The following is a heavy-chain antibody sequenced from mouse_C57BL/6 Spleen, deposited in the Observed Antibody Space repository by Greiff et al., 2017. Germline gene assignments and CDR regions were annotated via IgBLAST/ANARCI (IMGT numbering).Heavy chain of an antibody. CDR2: ILPGSGST. D-gene: IGHD1-2*01. Sequence: QVQLQQSGAELMKPGASVKLSCKATGYTFTGYWIEWVKQRPGHGLEWIGEILPGSGSTNYNEKFKGKATFTADSSSNTAYMQLSSLTTEDSAIYYCARSDRRLLSISWFAYWGQGTLVTVSA. J-gene: IGHJ3*01. CDR1: GYTFTGYW. CDR3: ARSDRRLLSISWFAY. V-gene: IGHV1-9*01.